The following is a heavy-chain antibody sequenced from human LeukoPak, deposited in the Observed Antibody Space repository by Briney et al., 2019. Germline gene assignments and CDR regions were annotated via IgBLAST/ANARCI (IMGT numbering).Heavy chain of an antibody. J-gene: IGHJ4*02. D-gene: IGHD3-16*01. Sequence: GGSLRLSCAASGFTFSSYAMSWVRQAPGKGLDWVSAISDGGDYTYYADSVKGRFTISRDNSKNTLYLQMNSLRAEDTAVYYCVKEVAVTGVGECWGQGTLVIVSS. V-gene: IGHV3-23*01. CDR2: ISDGGDYT. CDR1: GFTFSSYA. CDR3: VKEVAVTGVGEC.